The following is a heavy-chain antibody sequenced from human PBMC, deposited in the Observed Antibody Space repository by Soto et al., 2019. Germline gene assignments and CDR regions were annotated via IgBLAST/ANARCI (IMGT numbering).Heavy chain of an antibody. CDR2: ISSNGGST. Sequence: PGGSLRLSCSASGFTFSSYAMHWVRQAPGKGLEYVSAISSNGGSTYYADSVKGRFTISRDNSKNTLYLQMSSLRAEDTAVYYCVVGTFGGVIDYCYGMDVWGQGTTVTVSS. V-gene: IGHV3-64D*08. CDR1: GFTFSSYA. D-gene: IGHD3-16*02. J-gene: IGHJ6*02. CDR3: VVGTFGGVIDYCYGMDV.